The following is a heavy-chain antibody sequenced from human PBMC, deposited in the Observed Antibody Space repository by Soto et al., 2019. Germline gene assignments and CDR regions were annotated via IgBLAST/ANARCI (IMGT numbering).Heavy chain of an antibody. CDR3: ARDVRSYYDSSGYFFTPYYYGMDV. V-gene: IGHV1-18*01. CDR1: GYTFTTYD. CDR2: ISTYNGNT. D-gene: IGHD3-22*01. Sequence: ASVKVSCKASGYTFTTYDSSWGRQPPGQGLEWMGRISTYNGNTNYPQSLQGRLTMTTDTSTSTAYMELRSLRSDDTAVYYCARDVRSYYDSSGYFFTPYYYGMDVWGQGPTVTVSS. J-gene: IGHJ6*02.